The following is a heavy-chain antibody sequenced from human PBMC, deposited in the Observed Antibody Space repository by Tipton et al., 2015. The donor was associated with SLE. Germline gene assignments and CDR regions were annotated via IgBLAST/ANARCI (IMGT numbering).Heavy chain of an antibody. CDR1: GGTFSSYA. D-gene: IGHD6-19*01. V-gene: IGHV1-69*09. J-gene: IGHJ4*02. Sequence: QVQLVQSGAEVKKPGSSVKVSCKASGGTFSSYAISWVRQAPGQGLEWMGRIIPILGIANYAQKFQGRVTITADKSTSTAYMELSSLRSEDTAVYYCASLGWYSSGWFYWGQGTLVTVSS. CDR3: ASLGWYSSGWFY. CDR2: IIPILGIA.